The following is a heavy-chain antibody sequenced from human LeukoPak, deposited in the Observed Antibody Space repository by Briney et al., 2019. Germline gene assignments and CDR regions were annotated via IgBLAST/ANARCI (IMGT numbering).Heavy chain of an antibody. D-gene: IGHD3-16*02. J-gene: IGHJ4*02. CDR2: IYYSGSI. Sequence: SETLSLTCTASGVTISSYYWNWIRQPPGKGLEWIRYIYYSGSINYNPSLKSRVTISVDTSKNQFSLKLSSVTASDTAVYYSARHTLGYTIDYWGQGTLVTVSS. CDR1: GVTISSYY. V-gene: IGHV4-59*08. CDR3: ARHTLGYTIDY.